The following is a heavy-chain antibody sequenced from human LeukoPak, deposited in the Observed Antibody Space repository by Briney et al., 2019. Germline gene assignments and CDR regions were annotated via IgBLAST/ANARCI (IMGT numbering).Heavy chain of an antibody. CDR2: IYYSGST. CDR3: ASTYSSGWYFFDY. V-gene: IGHV4-61*05. CDR1: GGSISTISDY. Sequence: SETLSLTCAVSGGSISTISDYWDWIRQPPGKGLEWIGYIYYSGSTNYNPSLKSRVTISVDTSKNQFSLKLSSVTAADTAVYYCASTYSSGWYFFDYWGQGTLVTVSS. D-gene: IGHD6-19*01. J-gene: IGHJ4*02.